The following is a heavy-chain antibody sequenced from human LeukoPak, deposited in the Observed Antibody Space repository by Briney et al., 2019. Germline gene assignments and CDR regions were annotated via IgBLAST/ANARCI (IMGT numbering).Heavy chain of an antibody. CDR3: AKGVGGYFDWLSIDY. Sequence: PGRSLRLSCAASGFTFSSYAMHWVRQAPGKGLEWVAVISYDGSNKYYADSVKGRFTISRDNSKNTLYLQMNSLRAEDTAVYYCAKGVGGYFDWLSIDYWGQGTLVTVSS. CDR1: GFTFSSYA. J-gene: IGHJ4*02. CDR2: ISYDGSNK. D-gene: IGHD3-9*01. V-gene: IGHV3-30-3*01.